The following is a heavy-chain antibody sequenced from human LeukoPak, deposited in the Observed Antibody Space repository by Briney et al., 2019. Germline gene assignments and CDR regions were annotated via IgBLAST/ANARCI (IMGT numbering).Heavy chain of an antibody. Sequence: GGSLRLSCAASGFTFSSYWMSWVRQAPGKGLEWVANIKQDGSEKYYVDSVKGRFTISRDNAKNSLYLQMNSLRADDTAMYYCVKNGGIYRLDSWGQGTLVIVSS. D-gene: IGHD2-8*01. V-gene: IGHV3-7*01. CDR3: VKNGGIYRLDS. CDR1: GFTFSSYW. J-gene: IGHJ4*02. CDR2: IKQDGSEK.